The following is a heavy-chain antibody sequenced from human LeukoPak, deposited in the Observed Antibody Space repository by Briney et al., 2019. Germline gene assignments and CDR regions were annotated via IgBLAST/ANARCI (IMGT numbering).Heavy chain of an antibody. CDR1: GFTFSSYW. D-gene: IGHD3-22*01. J-gene: IGHJ3*02. Sequence: GGSLRLACAAYGFTFSSYWTSWVRQAPGKGLDWLANIKQDGSEKYYVDSVKGRFTISRDNAKNSLYLQMNSLRAEDTAVYYCARTAYYYDSSGYDDAFDIWGQGTMVTVSS. CDR3: ARTAYYYDSSGYDDAFDI. CDR2: IKQDGSEK. V-gene: IGHV3-7*03.